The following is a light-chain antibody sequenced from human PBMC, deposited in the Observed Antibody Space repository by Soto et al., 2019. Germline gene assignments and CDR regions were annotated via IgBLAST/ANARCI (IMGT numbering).Light chain of an antibody. V-gene: IGLV1-40*01. J-gene: IGLJ2*01. Sequence: QPVLTQPPSVSGAPGQRVSISCSGSSSNIGAGFDVHWYQQFPGAAPKLLIYSDINRPSGVPYRFSASKSGTSASLTITGLQTEDEAHYYCQSYDSGVSASVFGGGTQLTVL. CDR2: SDI. CDR3: QSYDSGVSASV. CDR1: SSNIGAGFD.